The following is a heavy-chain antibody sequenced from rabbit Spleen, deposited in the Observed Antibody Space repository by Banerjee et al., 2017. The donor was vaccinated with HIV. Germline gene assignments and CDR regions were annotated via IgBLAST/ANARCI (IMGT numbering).Heavy chain of an antibody. D-gene: IGHD1-1*01. V-gene: IGHV1S45*01. J-gene: IGHJ6*01. CDR3: ARDTSSSFSSYGMDL. CDR2: IYAGSSANT. CDR1: GFSFSSGDY. Sequence: QEQLVESGGGLVQPEGSLTLTCKASGFSFSSGDYICWVRQAPGKGLEWIACIYAGSSANTYSASWAKARFTISKTSSTTVTLPMTSLTAADTATYFYARDTSSSFSSYGMDLWGPGTLVTVS.